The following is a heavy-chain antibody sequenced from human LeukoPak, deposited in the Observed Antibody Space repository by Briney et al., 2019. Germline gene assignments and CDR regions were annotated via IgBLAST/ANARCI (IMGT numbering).Heavy chain of an antibody. Sequence: PGGSLRLSCAASGFTFNTCAMNWVRQAPGKGLEWVSTISETGGGTYYAASVKGRFTASRDNSKNTLSLQMNSLRAEDTAIYYCAKDPQPAPMGAYFDFWGQGILVTVS. CDR3: AKDPQPAPMGAYFDF. D-gene: IGHD2-2*01. CDR1: GFTFNTCA. J-gene: IGHJ4*02. CDR2: ISETGGGT. V-gene: IGHV3-23*01.